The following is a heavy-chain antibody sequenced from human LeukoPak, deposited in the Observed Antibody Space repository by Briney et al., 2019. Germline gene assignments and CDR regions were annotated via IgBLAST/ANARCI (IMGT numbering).Heavy chain of an antibody. CDR2: INPNSGGT. CDR3: VRRYSSGWYLDY. D-gene: IGHD6-19*01. CDR1: GYTFTGYY. J-gene: IGHJ4*02. Sequence: ASVKVSCKASGYTFTGYYMHWVRQAPGQGLEWMGWINPNSGGTNYAQKFQGRVTMTRDTSISTAYMELSRLRSDDTAVYYCVRRYSSGWYLDYWGQGTLVTVSS. V-gene: IGHV1-2*02.